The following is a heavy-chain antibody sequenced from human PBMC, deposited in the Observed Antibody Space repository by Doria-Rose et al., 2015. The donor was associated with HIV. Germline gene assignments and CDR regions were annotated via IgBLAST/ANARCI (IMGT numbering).Heavy chain of an antibody. CDR1: GVSLSSPGMG. D-gene: IGHD6-13*01. CDR3: ARIKSSRWYHKYYFGF. J-gene: IGHJ4*02. Sequence: QTTLKESGPVLVKPTETLTLTCTVTGVSLSSPGMGVSWIRQPPGKALEWLANIFPDDERSYKTSLKSRLTISRGTSKSQVVLTMTDMDPVDTATYYCARIKSSRWYHKYYFGFWGQGTLVIVSA. CDR2: IFPDDER. V-gene: IGHV2-26*01.